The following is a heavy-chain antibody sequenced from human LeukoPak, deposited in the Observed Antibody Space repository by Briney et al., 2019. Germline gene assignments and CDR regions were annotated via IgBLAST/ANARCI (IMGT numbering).Heavy chain of an antibody. J-gene: IGHJ6*02. CDR3: ARGFGDSNHYYGMDV. CDR1: GGSINSGIYY. V-gene: IGHV4-30-4*01. Sequence: SQTLSLTCTVSGGSINSGIYYWSWIRQPPGKGLEWIGYIYYSGSTYYNPSLQSRITMSVDMSKNQFSLKLSSVTAADTAVYYCARGFGDSNHYYGMDVWGQGTTVTVSS. CDR2: IYYSGST. D-gene: IGHD1-14*01.